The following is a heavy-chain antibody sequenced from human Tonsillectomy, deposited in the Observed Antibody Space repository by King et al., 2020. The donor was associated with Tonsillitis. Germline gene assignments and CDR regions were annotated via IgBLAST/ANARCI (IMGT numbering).Heavy chain of an antibody. V-gene: IGHV4-59*01. D-gene: IGHD3-9*01. J-gene: IGHJ6*02. CDR3: ARGDRYDIYMDV. Sequence: QLQESGPGLVKPSETLSLTCTVSSGSISSYYWSWIRQPPGKGLEWIGHFYHSGSTNYNPSLKSRVTISVDTSKNQFSLKLTSVTAADTAVYYCARGDRYDIYMDVWGQGTTVTVSS. CDR2: FYHSGST. CDR1: SGSISSYY.